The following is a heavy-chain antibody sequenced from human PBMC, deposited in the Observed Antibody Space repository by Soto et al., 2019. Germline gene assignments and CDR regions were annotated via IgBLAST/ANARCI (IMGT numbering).Heavy chain of an antibody. Sequence: GYLSLSSAASAFTFRSYRMNGVRQGPGKGLESVSSISSSSSYIYYADSVKGRFTISRDNAKNSLYLQMNSLRAEDTAVYYCARDKIAADRDYFDYWGQGTRVTVSS. V-gene: IGHV3-21*01. D-gene: IGHD6-13*01. CDR3: ARDKIAADRDYFDY. CDR2: ISSSSSYI. CDR1: AFTFRSYR. J-gene: IGHJ4*02.